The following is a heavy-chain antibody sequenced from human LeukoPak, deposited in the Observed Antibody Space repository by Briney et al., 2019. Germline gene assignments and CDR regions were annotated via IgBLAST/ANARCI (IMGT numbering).Heavy chain of an antibody. CDR3: ATLGSIVWGRTGTASSL. Sequence: PGGSLRLSCAASGFTVTSNYISWVRHAPGKGLEGVSVIYSGGNTYYGDSVKGRFTISRHNSKNTLYLQMNSLRADDTAVYYCATLGSIVWGRTGTASSLWGQGTLVTVSS. V-gene: IGHV3-53*04. CDR2: IYSGGNT. J-gene: IGHJ4*02. CDR1: GFTVTSNY. D-gene: IGHD2-21*02.